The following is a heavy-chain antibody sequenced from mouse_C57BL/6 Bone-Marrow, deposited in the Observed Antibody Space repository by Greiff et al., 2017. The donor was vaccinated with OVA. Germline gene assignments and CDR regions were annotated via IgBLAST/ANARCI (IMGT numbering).Heavy chain of an antibody. Sequence: VKLMESGPELVKPGASVKISCKASGYALSSSWMKWVKQRPGKGLEWIGRIYPGDGDTNYNGKFKGKATLTADKSSSTAYMQLSSLTSEDSAVYFCARSMVRYFDYWGQGTTLTVSS. J-gene: IGHJ2*01. V-gene: IGHV1-82*01. CDR1: GYALSSSW. D-gene: IGHD2-3*01. CDR3: ARSMVRYFDY. CDR2: IYPGDGDT.